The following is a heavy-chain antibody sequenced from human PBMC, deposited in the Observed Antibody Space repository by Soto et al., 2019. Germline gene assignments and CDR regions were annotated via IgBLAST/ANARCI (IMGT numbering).Heavy chain of an antibody. V-gene: IGHV3-23*01. CDR3: AKRPLTAAGFDY. J-gene: IGHJ4*02. CDR1: GFTFSNYA. D-gene: IGHD6-13*01. CDR2: ITGSGGGT. Sequence: EVQLLESGGGLVQPGGSLRLSCAASGFTFSNYAMTWVRQAPGKGLEWVSVITGSGGGTYFVDSVKGRFTISRDNSKNTVYLQNNRLRAEDTAVYYYAKRPLTAAGFDYWGQGTLVTVSS.